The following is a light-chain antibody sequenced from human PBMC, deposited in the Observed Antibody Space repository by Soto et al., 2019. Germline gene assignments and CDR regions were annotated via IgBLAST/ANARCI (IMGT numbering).Light chain of an antibody. CDR1: KNDIGVYDF. V-gene: IGLV2-8*01. Sequence: QSALTQPPSASGSPGQSVTISCTGTKNDIGVYDFVSWYQHHAGTAPKLIIYQVTNRPSGVSDRFSASKSGDTASLTISGLQAEDEAIYYCSSYTGFSTDILFGGGTKLTVL. CDR2: QVT. CDR3: SSYTGFSTDIL. J-gene: IGLJ2*01.